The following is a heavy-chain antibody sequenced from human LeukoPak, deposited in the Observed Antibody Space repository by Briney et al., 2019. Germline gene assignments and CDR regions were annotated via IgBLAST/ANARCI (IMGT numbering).Heavy chain of an antibody. V-gene: IGHV3-48*03. CDR3: ARDNGDVIWDS. CDR2: ISDSGSI. Sequence: QPGGSLRLSCAASGFTFSSHDMNWFRQAPGKGLEWISHISDSGSIYYADSVKGRFTISRDNARNSLYMHMNSLRAEDTAVYYCARDNGDVIWDSWGQGTLVTVSS. D-gene: IGHD3-16*02. J-gene: IGHJ4*02. CDR1: GFTFSSHD.